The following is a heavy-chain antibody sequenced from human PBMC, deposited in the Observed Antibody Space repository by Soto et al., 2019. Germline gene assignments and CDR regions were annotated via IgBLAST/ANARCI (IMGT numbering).Heavy chain of an antibody. V-gene: IGHV3-11*06. CDR1: GFSFSDSY. CDR3: ARDGGGYGPPDV. Sequence: QVQLVESGGGLVKPGGSLRLSCAASGFSFSDSYMSWVRQAPGKGLEWVAYISGSSGYTGYADSVKGRFTISRDNAKNSLYLKMNSLGVEDTVVYYGARDGGGYGPPDVWGQGTTVTVSS. CDR2: ISGSSGYT. J-gene: IGHJ6*02. D-gene: IGHD1-1*01.